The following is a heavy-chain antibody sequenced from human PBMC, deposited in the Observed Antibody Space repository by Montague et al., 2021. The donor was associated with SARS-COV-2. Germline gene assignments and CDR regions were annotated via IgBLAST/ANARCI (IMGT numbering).Heavy chain of an antibody. V-gene: IGHV4-39*01. CDR2: IYDSGST. CDR1: GGSISSSSYY. Sequence: SETLSLTCTVSGGSISSSSYYWGWIRQPPGKGLEWIGSIYDSGSTYYNPSLKSRVTISVDTSKDQFSLKLSSVTAADTAVYYCARLASGWWELTLDYWGQGTLVTVSS. J-gene: IGHJ4*02. CDR3: ARLASGWWELTLDY. D-gene: IGHD2-15*01.